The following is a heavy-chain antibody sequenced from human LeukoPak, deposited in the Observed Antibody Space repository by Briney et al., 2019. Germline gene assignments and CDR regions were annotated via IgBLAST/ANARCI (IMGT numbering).Heavy chain of an antibody. CDR2: IYYSGST. J-gene: IGHJ6*03. CDR1: GGSFSGYY. CDR3: ARLYGSGSYYYYYYYMDV. D-gene: IGHD3-10*01. V-gene: IGHV4-34*01. Sequence: PSETLSLTCAVYGGSFSGYYWSWIRQPPGKGLEWIGSIYYSGSTYYNPSLKSRVTISVDTSKNQFSLKLSSVTAADTAVYYCARLYGSGSYYYYYYYMDVWGKGTTVTISS.